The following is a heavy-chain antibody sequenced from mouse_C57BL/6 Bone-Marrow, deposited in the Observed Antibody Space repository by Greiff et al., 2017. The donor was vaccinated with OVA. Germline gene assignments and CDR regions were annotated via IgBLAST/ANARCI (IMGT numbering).Heavy chain of an antibody. CDR2: ISDGGSYT. D-gene: IGHD2-5*01. Sequence: EVQGVESGGGLVKPGGSLKLSCAASGFTFSSYAMSWVRQTPEKRLEWVATISDGGSYTYYPDNVKGRFTISRDNAKNNLYLQMSHLKSEDTAMYYCASYSNYSWFAYWGQGTLVTVSA. J-gene: IGHJ3*01. CDR3: ASYSNYSWFAY. V-gene: IGHV5-4*01. CDR1: GFTFSSYA.